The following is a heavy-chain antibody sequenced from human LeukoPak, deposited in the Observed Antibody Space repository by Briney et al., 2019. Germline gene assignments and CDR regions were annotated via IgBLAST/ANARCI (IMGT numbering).Heavy chain of an antibody. D-gene: IGHD6-13*01. CDR3: ARVLERGSSWYGAFAI. V-gene: IGHV3-30*04. CDR2: ISYDGNKK. CDR1: GFIFSGFA. J-gene: IGHJ3*02. Sequence: PGGSLRLSCAASGFIFSGFAMHWVRQAPGKGLEWVAVISYDGNKKDYADSVKGRFTISRDNSGTTLYLQMNSLRPEDTAVYYCARVLERGSSWYGAFAIWGQGTMVTVSS.